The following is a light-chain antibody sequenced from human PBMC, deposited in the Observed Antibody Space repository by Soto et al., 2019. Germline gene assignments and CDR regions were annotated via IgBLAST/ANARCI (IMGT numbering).Light chain of an antibody. CDR3: QKYTSYPYI. CDR1: QSISSC. CDR2: KAS. V-gene: IGKV1-5*03. J-gene: IGKJ2*01. Sequence: DVNMTLSLSTLSARGEDKVTITFRASQSISSCLAWYQQKPGKAPKLLIYKASSLESGVPSRFSGSGSGTEFTLTISSLQPDDFATYYCQKYTSYPYIFGQ.